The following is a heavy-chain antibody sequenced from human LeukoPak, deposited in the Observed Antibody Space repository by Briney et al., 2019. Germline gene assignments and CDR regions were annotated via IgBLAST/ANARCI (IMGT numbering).Heavy chain of an antibody. D-gene: IGHD5-12*01. CDR2: INSDGSSI. V-gene: IGHV3-74*03. Sequence: GGSPRLSCAASGFTFDDYAMHWVRQAPGKGLVWVSRINSDGSSITYADSVKGRFTISRDNAKNTLYLQMNSLRVEDTAVYYCAREGRVSGYDFDCWGQGTLVTVSS. CDR1: GFTFDDYA. J-gene: IGHJ4*02. CDR3: AREGRVSGYDFDC.